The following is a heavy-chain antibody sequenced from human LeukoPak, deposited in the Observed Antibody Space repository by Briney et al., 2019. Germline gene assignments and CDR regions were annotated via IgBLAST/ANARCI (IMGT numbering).Heavy chain of an antibody. V-gene: IGHV3-21*01. CDR3: AKIDSGYDFIGAFDI. CDR2: ISSSGTYI. Sequence: GGSLRLSCAASGFTFSSYSMNWVRQAPGKGLEWVSSISSSGTYIYYADSVKGRLTISRDSAKNSLYLQMNSLRAEDTAVYYCAKIDSGYDFIGAFDIWGQGTMVTVSS. CDR1: GFTFSSYS. D-gene: IGHD5-12*01. J-gene: IGHJ3*02.